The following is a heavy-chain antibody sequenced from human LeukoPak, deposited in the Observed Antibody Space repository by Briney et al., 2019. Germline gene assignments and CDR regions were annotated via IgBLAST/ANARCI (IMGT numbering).Heavy chain of an antibody. Sequence: GGSLRLSCAASGFTFSSYAMHWVRQAPGKGLEYVSAISSNGGSTYYANSVKGRFTISRDNSKNTLYLQMGSLRAEDMAVYYCARVYLDCSSTSCYDFVDYWGQGTLDTVSS. V-gene: IGHV3-64*01. CDR2: ISSNGGST. CDR1: GFTFSSYA. J-gene: IGHJ4*02. D-gene: IGHD2-2*01. CDR3: ARVYLDCSSTSCYDFVDY.